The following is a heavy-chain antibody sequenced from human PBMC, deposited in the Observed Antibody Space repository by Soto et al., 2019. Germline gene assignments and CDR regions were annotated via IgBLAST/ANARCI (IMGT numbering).Heavy chain of an antibody. CDR3: ARATGDYYYGMDV. J-gene: IGHJ6*02. V-gene: IGHV4-30-4*01. Sequence: TLSLTCTVSGGSISSGDYYWSWIRQPPGKGLKWIGYIYYSGSTYYNPSLKSRVTISVDTSKNQFSLKLSSVTASDTAVYYCARATGDYYYGMDVWGQGTTVTVS. CDR2: IYYSGST. CDR1: GGSISSGDYY. D-gene: IGHD3-10*01.